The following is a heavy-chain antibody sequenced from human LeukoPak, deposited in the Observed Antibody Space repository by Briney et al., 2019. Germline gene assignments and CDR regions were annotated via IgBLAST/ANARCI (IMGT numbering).Heavy chain of an antibody. CDR3: ARDGYSSSWYERGDAFDI. Sequence: GASVKVSCKASGGTFSRYTISWVRQAPGQGLEWMGRIIPILGIANYAQKFQGRVTITADKSTSTAYMELSSLRSEDTAVYYCARDGYSSSWYERGDAFDIWGQGTMVTVSS. CDR1: GGTFSRYT. D-gene: IGHD6-13*01. J-gene: IGHJ3*02. V-gene: IGHV1-69*04. CDR2: IIPILGIA.